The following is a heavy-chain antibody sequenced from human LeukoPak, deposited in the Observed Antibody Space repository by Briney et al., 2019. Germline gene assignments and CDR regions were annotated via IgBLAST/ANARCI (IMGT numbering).Heavy chain of an antibody. CDR1: GFTFSSYA. J-gene: IGHJ4*02. Sequence: GGSLRLSCAASGFTFSSYAMSWVRQAPGKGLEWVSAISGSGGSTYYADSVKGRFTISRDNSKNTLYLQMNSLRAEDTAVYYCAKAGYYDSSGPTTGFRYWGQGTLVTVSS. CDR3: AKAGYYDSSGPTTGFRY. D-gene: IGHD3-22*01. CDR2: ISGSGGST. V-gene: IGHV3-23*01.